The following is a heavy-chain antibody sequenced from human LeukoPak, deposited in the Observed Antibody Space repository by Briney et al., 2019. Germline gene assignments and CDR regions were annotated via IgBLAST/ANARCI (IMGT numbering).Heavy chain of an antibody. CDR1: GYSFTGYY. Sequence: ASVKVSCKASGYSFTGYYMHWVRQAPGQGLEWMGWINANSGGTNYAQKVQGRVTMTRDTSISTANMELSRLRSDDTAVYYCARVDGSSWFHYYYYGMDVCGQGTTVTVSS. V-gene: IGHV1-2*02. CDR3: ARVDGSSWFHYYYYGMDV. D-gene: IGHD6-13*01. J-gene: IGHJ6*02. CDR2: INANSGGT.